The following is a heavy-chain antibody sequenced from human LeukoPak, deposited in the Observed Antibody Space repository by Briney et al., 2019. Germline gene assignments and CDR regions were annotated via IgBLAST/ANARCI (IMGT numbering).Heavy chain of an antibody. D-gene: IGHD3-10*01. J-gene: IGHJ6*02. CDR1: GGSISSYY. CDR3: ARDRDYGSGSSYYYGMDV. CDR2: IYTSGST. Sequence: SETLSLTCTVSGGSISSYYWSWLRQPAGKGLEWVGRIYTSGSTNYNPSLKSRVTMSVDKSKNQFSLKLSSVTAADTAVYYCARDRDYGSGSSYYYGMDVWGQGTTVTVSS. V-gene: IGHV4-4*07.